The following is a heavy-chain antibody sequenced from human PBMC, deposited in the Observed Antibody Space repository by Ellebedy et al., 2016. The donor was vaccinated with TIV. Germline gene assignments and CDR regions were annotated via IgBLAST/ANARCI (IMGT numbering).Heavy chain of an antibody. V-gene: IGHV3-7*03. Sequence: GESLKISCAASGFTFPSYALPWVLPSPGKGLEWVANIKQDGSEKYYVDSVKGRFTISRDNAKNSLYLQMNSLRTEDTAVYYCARVRAEGGGGRGEEEGRDGWGQGTTVTVSS. CDR3: ARVRAEGGGGRGEEEGRDG. J-gene: IGHJ6*02. CDR1: GFTFPSYA. D-gene: IGHD3-16*01. CDR2: IKQDGSEK.